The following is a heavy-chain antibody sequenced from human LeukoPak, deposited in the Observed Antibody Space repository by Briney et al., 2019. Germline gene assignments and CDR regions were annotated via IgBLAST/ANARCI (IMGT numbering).Heavy chain of an antibody. J-gene: IGHJ4*02. CDR2: IYPSDSDT. Sequence: GESLKISCQGSEYSFATYWIAWLRQMPGKCLEWMGIIYPSDSDTRYSPSFQGQVTISADKSIKTAYLQWSSLKASDTAMYYCARPLQGIVGATGFGYWGQGTLVTVSS. CDR1: EYSFATYW. D-gene: IGHD1-26*01. CDR3: ARPLQGIVGATGFGY. V-gene: IGHV5-51*01.